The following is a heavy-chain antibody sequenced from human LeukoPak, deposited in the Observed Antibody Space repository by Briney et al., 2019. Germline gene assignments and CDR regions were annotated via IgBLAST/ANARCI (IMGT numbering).Heavy chain of an antibody. CDR1: GYTFTSYY. D-gene: IGHD4-23*01. V-gene: IGHV1-46*01. CDR2: INPSGGST. Sequence: ASVKVSCKASGYTFTSYYMHWVRQAPGQGLEWMGIINPSGGSTSYAQKFQGRITMTRDTSTSTVYMELSSLRSEDTAVYYCATPQETPDYGGKDTRLDYWGQGTLVTVSS. CDR3: ATPQETPDYGGKDTRLDY. J-gene: IGHJ4*02.